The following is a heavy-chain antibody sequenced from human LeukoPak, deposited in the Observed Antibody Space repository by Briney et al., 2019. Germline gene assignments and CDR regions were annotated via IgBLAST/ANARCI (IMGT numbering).Heavy chain of an antibody. CDR3: AKVRAPSGWFNSDY. Sequence: PGGSLRLSCAASGFTFSSYSMNWVRQTPGKGLEWVSSISSSSSYIYYADSVKGRFTISRDNAKNTLYLQMNSLRVEDTAAYYCAKVRAPSGWFNSDYWGQGTLVTVSS. J-gene: IGHJ4*02. CDR2: ISSSSSYI. D-gene: IGHD6-19*01. V-gene: IGHV3-21*04. CDR1: GFTFSSYS.